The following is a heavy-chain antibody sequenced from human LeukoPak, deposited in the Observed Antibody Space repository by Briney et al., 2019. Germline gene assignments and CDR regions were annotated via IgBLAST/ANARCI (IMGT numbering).Heavy chain of an antibody. CDR3: AREGAAAPSYYYYMDV. V-gene: IGHV1-46*01. D-gene: IGHD6-13*01. J-gene: IGHJ6*03. Sequence: GASVKVSCKASGYTFTSYYMHWVRQAPGQGLEWMGIINPSGGSTSYAQKFQGRVTMTRDMSTSTVYMELSSLRSEDTAVYYCAREGAAAPSYYYYMDVWGKGTTVTVSS. CDR2: INPSGGST. CDR1: GYTFTSYY.